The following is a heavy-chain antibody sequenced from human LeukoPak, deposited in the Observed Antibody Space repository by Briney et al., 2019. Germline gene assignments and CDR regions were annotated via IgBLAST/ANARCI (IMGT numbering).Heavy chain of an antibody. D-gene: IGHD2-15*01. CDR1: GGTFSSCA. J-gene: IGHJ4*02. CDR2: IIPIFGTA. CDR3: ARVKNYCSGGSCYFDY. Sequence: ASVKVSCTASGGTFSSCAISWVRQAPGQGLAWMGGIIPIFGTANYAQKFQGRVTITADKSTSTAYMELSSLRAEDTAVYYCARVKNYCSGGSCYFDYWGQGTLVTVSS. V-gene: IGHV1-69*06.